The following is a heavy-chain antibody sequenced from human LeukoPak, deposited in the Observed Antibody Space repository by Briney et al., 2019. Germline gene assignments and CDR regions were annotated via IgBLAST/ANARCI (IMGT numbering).Heavy chain of an antibody. CDR2: ISGSGAST. CDR3: AKLGYSGYDGDY. J-gene: IGHJ4*02. CDR1: GFTFSTYV. V-gene: IGHV3-23*01. Sequence: PGGSLRLSCAASGFTFSTYVMSWVRQAPGKGLEWVSAISGSGASTYYADSVKGRFTISRDNSKNTLYLQMNSLRADDTAVYYCAKLGYSGYDGDYWGQGTLVTVSS. D-gene: IGHD5-12*01.